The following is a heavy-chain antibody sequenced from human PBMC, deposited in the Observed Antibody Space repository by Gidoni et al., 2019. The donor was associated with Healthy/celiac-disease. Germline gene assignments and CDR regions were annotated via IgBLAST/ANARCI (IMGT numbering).Heavy chain of an antibody. J-gene: IGHJ4*02. D-gene: IGHD3-22*01. CDR3: ARGNGGLIY. Sequence: EVQLVESGGGLVQPGGSLRLSCAASGFTFRSYWMPWVRQAPGKGLEWVANIKQDGSEIYYVDSVRGRFTISRDNDKNSLYLQMNTVRADDTALYYCARGNGGLIYWGQGTLVAVSS. CDR1: GFTFRSYW. V-gene: IGHV3-7*03. CDR2: IKQDGSEI.